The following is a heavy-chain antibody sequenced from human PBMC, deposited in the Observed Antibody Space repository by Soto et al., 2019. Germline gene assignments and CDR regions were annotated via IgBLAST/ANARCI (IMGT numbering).Heavy chain of an antibody. D-gene: IGHD3-10*01. Sequence: SETLSLTCDVYGGSFSGYYWSWIRQSPGKGLEWIGQIKHSGGTNYNPLLKSRVTISVDTPRDQFSLKLSSVTAADTAVYFCARTYYYRSGTYFAWFDPWGQGTLVTVS. CDR2: IKHSGGT. CDR3: ARTYYYRSGTYFAWFDP. CDR1: GGSFSGYY. J-gene: IGHJ5*02. V-gene: IGHV4-34*01.